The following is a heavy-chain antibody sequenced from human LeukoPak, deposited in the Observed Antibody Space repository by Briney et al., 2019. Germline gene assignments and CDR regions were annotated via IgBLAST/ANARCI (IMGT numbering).Heavy chain of an antibody. D-gene: IGHD4-17*01. V-gene: IGHV4-59*12. J-gene: IGHJ2*01. Sequence: PSETLSLTCTVSGGSISTYFWSWIRQPPGKGLEWIGTIYYSGSTDYHPSLKSRVTMSVDTSKNQFSLNLTSVTAADTAVYYCARLPYGLWYFDLWGRGTPVTVSS. CDR1: GGSISTYF. CDR2: IYYSGST. CDR3: ARLPYGLWYFDL.